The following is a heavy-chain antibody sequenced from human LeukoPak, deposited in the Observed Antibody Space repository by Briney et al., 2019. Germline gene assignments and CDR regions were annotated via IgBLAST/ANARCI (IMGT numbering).Heavy chain of an antibody. CDR1: GFTFSSYE. Sequence: PGGSLRLSCAASGFTFSSYEMNWVRQAPGKGLEWVSYISSSGSTMYYADSVKGRFTISRDNAKNSLYLQMNSLRAEDTAVYYCARDLSDDFWSGQSYYYGMDVWGQGTTVTVSS. D-gene: IGHD3-3*01. V-gene: IGHV3-48*03. CDR2: ISSSGSTM. J-gene: IGHJ6*02. CDR3: ARDLSDDFWSGQSYYYGMDV.